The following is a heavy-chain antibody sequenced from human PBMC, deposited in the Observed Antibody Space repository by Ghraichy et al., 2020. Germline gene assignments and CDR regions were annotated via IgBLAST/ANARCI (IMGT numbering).Heavy chain of an antibody. CDR3: ARHGEYQLANCYLDL. CDR2: IDPSDSYT. Sequence: GESLNISCKGSGYSFADYWISWVRQVPGRGLEWMGRIDPSDSYTNYSPSFQGHVSISVDKSISTAYLQWSSLKASDTAMYYCARHGEYQLANCYLDLWGRGTLVTVSS. J-gene: IGHJ2*01. V-gene: IGHV5-10-1*01. D-gene: IGHD2-2*01. CDR1: GYSFADYW.